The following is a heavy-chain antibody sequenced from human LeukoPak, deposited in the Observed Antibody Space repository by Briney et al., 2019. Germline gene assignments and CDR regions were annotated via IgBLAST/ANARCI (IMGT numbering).Heavy chain of an antibody. CDR3: AKVKYSSNWYGGSFDY. CDR1: VFTFGDYA. J-gene: IGHJ4*02. CDR2: IRGDGGST. V-gene: IGHV3-43*02. Sequence: GGSLTLSCPACVFTFGDYAMHGVRQTPWKGLEGVSLIRGDGGSTYYADSVKGRFTISRDNSKNSLYLQMNSLRTEDTALYYCAKVKYSSNWYGGSFDYWGQGTLVTVSS. D-gene: IGHD6-13*01.